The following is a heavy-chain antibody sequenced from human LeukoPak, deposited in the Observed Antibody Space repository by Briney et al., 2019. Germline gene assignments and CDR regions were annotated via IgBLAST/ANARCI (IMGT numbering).Heavy chain of an antibody. CDR2: VTWHSENV. CDR3: VAVPETNFWIGFYLDY. CDR1: GFTFDDYA. J-gene: IGHJ4*02. D-gene: IGHD3-3*01. Sequence: GGSLRLSCVASGFTFDDYAMHWVRQAPGQGLEWVSGVTWHSENVDYADSVKGRSTISRDNAKNSLYLQMNNLRPEDTALYFCVAVPETNFWIGFYLDYWGQGTLVTVSS. V-gene: IGHV3-9*01.